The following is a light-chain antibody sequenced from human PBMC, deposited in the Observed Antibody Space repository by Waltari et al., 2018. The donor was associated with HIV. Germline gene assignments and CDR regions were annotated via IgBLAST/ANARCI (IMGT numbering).Light chain of an antibody. Sequence: QSALTQPASVSGSPGQSITISCTGTRTAIGGYQYVSWFQQHPDKAPQLIIYEVSNRPSEISNRFSGSKSGNTASLTISELQAEDEADYYCSSFTGTTALVFGGGTKLTVL. J-gene: IGLJ3*02. CDR1: RTAIGGYQY. CDR3: SSFTGTTALV. V-gene: IGLV2-14*01. CDR2: EVS.